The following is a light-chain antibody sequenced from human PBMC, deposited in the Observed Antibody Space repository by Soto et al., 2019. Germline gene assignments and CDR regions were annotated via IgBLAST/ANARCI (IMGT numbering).Light chain of an antibody. V-gene: IGLV3-21*02. CDR3: HVWDSSSDHYV. J-gene: IGLJ1*01. CDR1: NIGGKS. Sequence: SYELTQPPSVSVAPGQTARITWGGNNIGGKSVHWYQQKPRQAPVLVVYDDSDRPSGITDRFSGSNSGDTATLTIRRVEAGDEADYYCHVWDSSSDHYVFGTGTKVTVL. CDR2: DDS.